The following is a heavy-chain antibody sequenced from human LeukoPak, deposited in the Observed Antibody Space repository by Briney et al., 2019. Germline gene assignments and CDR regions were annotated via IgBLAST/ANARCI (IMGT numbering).Heavy chain of an antibody. V-gene: IGHV3-33*01. CDR1: GFTFSSYG. Sequence: GRSLRLSCAASGFTFSSYGMHWVRQAPGKGLEWVAVIWYDGSNKYYADSVKGRFTISRDNSKNTLYLQMNSLRAEDTAVYYCARAEGRDGYTLDYWGQGTLVTVSS. CDR3: ARAEGRDGYTLDY. J-gene: IGHJ4*02. CDR2: IWYDGSNK. D-gene: IGHD5-12*01.